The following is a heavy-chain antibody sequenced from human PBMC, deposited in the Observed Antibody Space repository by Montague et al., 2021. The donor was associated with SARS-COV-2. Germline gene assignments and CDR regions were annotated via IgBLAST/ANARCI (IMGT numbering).Heavy chain of an antibody. CDR2: IHYNGYX. CDR3: ARGHILGPVARGFEH. V-gene: IGHV4-61*03. J-gene: IGHJ4*02. CDR1: GGLSNTDPSNSDF. D-gene: IGHD2-15*01. Sequence: SETLSLTCTVSGGLSNTDPSNSDFWSWIRQTPGKELEWIGWIHYNGYXHYNPSLKSRVTISIDTSKRYFSLRLNFLTATDTAVYYCARGHILGPVARGFEHWGQGTLVTVAS.